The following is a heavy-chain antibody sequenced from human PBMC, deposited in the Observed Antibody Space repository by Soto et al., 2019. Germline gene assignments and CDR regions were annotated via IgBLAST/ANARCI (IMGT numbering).Heavy chain of an antibody. J-gene: IGHJ6*02. CDR1: GGSISSGGYY. V-gene: IGHV4-31*02. Sequence: LCGGSISSGGYYWSWIRQHPGKGLEWIGYIYYSGSTYYNPSLKSRVTISVDTSKNQFSLKLSSVTAADTAVYYCARMGNVLVPAAKRGMDVWGQGTTVTVSS. D-gene: IGHD2-2*01. CDR2: IYYSGST. CDR3: ARMGNVLVPAAKRGMDV.